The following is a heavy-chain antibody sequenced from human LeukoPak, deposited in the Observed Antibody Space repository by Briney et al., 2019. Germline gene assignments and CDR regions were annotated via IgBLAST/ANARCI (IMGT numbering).Heavy chain of an antibody. CDR1: GFTFSDYE. D-gene: IGHD5-18*01. J-gene: IGHJ4*02. CDR2: ISSSGNTI. CDR3: GRVALDRSMIHY. Sequence: PGGSLRLSCAASGFTFSDYEMNWVRQAPGKGLEWVSYISSSGNTIFYADSVKGRFTISRDDAENSLYLQMNSLRVEDTAVYYCGRVALDRSMIHYWGQGTLVTVPS. V-gene: IGHV3-48*03.